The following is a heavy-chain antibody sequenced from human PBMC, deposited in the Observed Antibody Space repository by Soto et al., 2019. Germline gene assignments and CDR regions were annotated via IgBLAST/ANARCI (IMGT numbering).Heavy chain of an antibody. V-gene: IGHV1-3*01. J-gene: IGHJ6*02. CDR3: ARFVAAAGSQYYYGMDV. CDR2: INAGNGNT. CDR1: AYTFTSYA. D-gene: IGHD6-13*01. Sequence: ASVKVSCKASAYTFTSYAMHWVRQAPGQRLEWMGWINAGNGNTKYSQKFQGRVTITRDTSASTAYMELSSLRSEDTAVYYCARFVAAAGSQYYYGMDVWGQGTTVTVSS.